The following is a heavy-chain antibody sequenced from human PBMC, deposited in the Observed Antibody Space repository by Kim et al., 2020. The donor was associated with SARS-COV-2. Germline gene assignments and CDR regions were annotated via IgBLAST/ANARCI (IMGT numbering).Heavy chain of an antibody. CDR1: GYTFTSYG. V-gene: IGHV1-18*01. Sequence: ASVKVSCKASGYTFTSYGISWVRQAPGQGLEWMGWISAYNGNTNYAQKLQGRVTMTTDTSTSTAYMELRSLRSDDTAVYYCARERAGGFGELHYGMDVWGQGTTVTVSS. CDR2: ISAYNGNT. J-gene: IGHJ6*02. CDR3: ARERAGGFGELHYGMDV. D-gene: IGHD3-10*01.